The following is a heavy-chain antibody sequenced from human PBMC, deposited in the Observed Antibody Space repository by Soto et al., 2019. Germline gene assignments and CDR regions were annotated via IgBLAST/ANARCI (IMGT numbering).Heavy chain of an antibody. Sequence: SETLSLTCAVYGGSFSGYYWSWIRQPPGKGLEWIGEINHSGSTNYNPSLKSRVTISVDTSKNQFSLKLSSVIAADTAVYYCARAAALFYYGCSGGSCYSRGAFDIWGQGTMVTVSS. D-gene: IGHD2-15*01. CDR3: ARAAALFYYGCSGGSCYSRGAFDI. V-gene: IGHV4-34*01. CDR2: INHSGST. CDR1: GGSFSGYY. J-gene: IGHJ3*02.